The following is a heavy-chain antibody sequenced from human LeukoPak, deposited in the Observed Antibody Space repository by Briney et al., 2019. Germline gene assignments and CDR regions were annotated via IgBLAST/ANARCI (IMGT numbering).Heavy chain of an antibody. CDR2: IKQDGSEK. CDR1: GFTFSSYW. V-gene: IGHV3-7*01. D-gene: IGHD6-13*01. CDR3: AKGVAAAGRYFQH. J-gene: IGHJ1*01. Sequence: GGSLRLSCAASGFTFSSYWMSWVRQAPGKGLEWVANIKQDGSEKYYVDSVKGRFTISRDNSKNTLYLQMNSLKPEDTAVYFCAKGVAAAGRYFQHWGQGTLVTVSS.